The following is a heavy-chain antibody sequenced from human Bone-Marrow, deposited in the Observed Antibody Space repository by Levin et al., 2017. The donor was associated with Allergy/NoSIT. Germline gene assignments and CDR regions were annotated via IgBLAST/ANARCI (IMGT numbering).Heavy chain of an antibody. CDR3: ARQTSPSDVDY. CDR1: GYSFTSYW. V-gene: IGHV5-51*01. D-gene: IGHD1-7*01. J-gene: IGHJ4*02. CDR2: ISPGDSDT. Sequence: GASVKVSCRGSGYSFTSYWIGWVRQMPGKGLDWMGIISPGDSDTSYSPSFQGRVTISVDKSITTAYLHLSSLEASDTAIYYCARQTSPSDVDYWGQGTLVTVSS.